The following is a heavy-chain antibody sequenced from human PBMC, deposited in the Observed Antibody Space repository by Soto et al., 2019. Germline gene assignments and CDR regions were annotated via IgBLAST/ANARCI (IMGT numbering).Heavy chain of an antibody. CDR2: ISYDGSNK. Sequence: QVQLVESGGGVVQPGRSLRLSCAASGFTFSSYGMHWVRQAPGKGLEWVAVISYDGSNKYYADSVKGRFTISRDNSKNTLYLQMNSLRAEDTAVYYCAKDFSSSWYFLDYWGQGTLVTVSS. D-gene: IGHD6-13*01. CDR3: AKDFSSSWYFLDY. J-gene: IGHJ4*02. CDR1: GFTFSSYG. V-gene: IGHV3-30*18.